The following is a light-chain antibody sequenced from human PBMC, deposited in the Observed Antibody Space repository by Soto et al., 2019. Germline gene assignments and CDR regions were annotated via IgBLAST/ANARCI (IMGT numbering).Light chain of an antibody. Sequence: QTVVIQESSLSVSPGGTVTLTCGLRSAPISTTYYPAWYQQTPGQAPRTLIYSTNTRSSGVPDRFSGSIRGSKAALTITGAQAEDEAEYHCVLYMGSGAYLFGPGTKLTVL. J-gene: IGLJ1*01. CDR1: SAPISTTYY. CDR3: VLYMGSGAYL. V-gene: IGLV8-61*01. CDR2: STN.